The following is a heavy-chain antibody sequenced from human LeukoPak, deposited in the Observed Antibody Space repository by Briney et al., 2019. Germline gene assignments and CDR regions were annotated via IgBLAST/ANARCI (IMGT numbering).Heavy chain of an antibody. V-gene: IGHV2-70*04. CDR1: GFSLSTSGMR. Sequence: ESGPALVKPTQTLTLTCTFSGFSLSTSGMRVSWIRQPPGKALEWLARIDWDDDKFYSTSLKTRLTISKDTSKNQVVLTMTNMDPVDTATYCCARTSRGSGSYYLPFDYWGQGTLVTVSS. CDR2: IDWDDDK. D-gene: IGHD3-10*01. J-gene: IGHJ4*02. CDR3: ARTSRGSGSYYLPFDY.